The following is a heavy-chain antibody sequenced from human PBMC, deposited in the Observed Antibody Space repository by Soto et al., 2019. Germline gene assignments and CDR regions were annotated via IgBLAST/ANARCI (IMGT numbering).Heavy chain of an antibody. CDR2: IIPIFGTA. V-gene: IGHV1-69*12. CDR1: GGTFSSYA. D-gene: IGHD3-22*01. Sequence: QVQLVQSGAEVKKPGSSVKVSCKASGGTFSSYAISWVRQAPGQGLEWMGGIIPIFGTANYALKFQGRVTITADESTSTAYMELSSLRSEDTAVYYCARDGYYYDSSGYYYYFDYWGQGTLVTVSS. CDR3: ARDGYYYDSSGYYYYFDY. J-gene: IGHJ4*02.